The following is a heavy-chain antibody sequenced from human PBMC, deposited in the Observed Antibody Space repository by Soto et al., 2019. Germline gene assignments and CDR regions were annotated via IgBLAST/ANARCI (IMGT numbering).Heavy chain of an antibody. Sequence: VQLVESGGGVVQPGRSLRLSCAASGFTFSSYAMHWVRQAPGKGLEWVAVISYDGSNKYYADSVKGRFTISRDNSKNTLYLQMNSLRAEDTAVYYCARDRKQQLDQYYYYYYGMDVWGQGTTVTVSS. CDR1: GFTFSSYA. CDR3: ARDRKQQLDQYYYYYYGMDV. V-gene: IGHV3-30-3*01. CDR2: ISYDGSNK. D-gene: IGHD6-13*01. J-gene: IGHJ6*02.